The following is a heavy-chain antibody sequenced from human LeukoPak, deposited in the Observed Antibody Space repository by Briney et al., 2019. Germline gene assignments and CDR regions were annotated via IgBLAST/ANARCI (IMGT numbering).Heavy chain of an antibody. CDR1: GGSISSYY. J-gene: IGHJ4*02. CDR3: ARGFMGANFDY. CDR2: IHFSGST. Sequence: SETLSLTCSVSGGSISSYYWSWIRQSPDKGLELIGYIHFSGSTDYSPSLKSRVTISVDTSKNQFSLRLSSVTAADTAVYYCARGFMGANFDYWGQGTLVTVSS. D-gene: IGHD3-16*01. V-gene: IGHV4-59*01.